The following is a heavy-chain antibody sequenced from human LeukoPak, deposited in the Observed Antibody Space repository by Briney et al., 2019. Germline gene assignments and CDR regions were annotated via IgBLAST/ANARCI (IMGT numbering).Heavy chain of an antibody. V-gene: IGHV3-7*01. CDR1: GFTFSSYW. J-gene: IGHJ6*02. CDR3: ARDPSQYGDYSYYYGMDV. D-gene: IGHD4-17*01. CDR2: IKQDGSEK. Sequence: GGSLRVSCAASGFTFSSYWMSWVRQAPGKGLEWVANIKQDGSEKYYVDSVKGRFTISRDNAKNSLYLQMNSLRAEDTAVYYCARDPSQYGDYSYYYGMDVWGQGTTVTVSS.